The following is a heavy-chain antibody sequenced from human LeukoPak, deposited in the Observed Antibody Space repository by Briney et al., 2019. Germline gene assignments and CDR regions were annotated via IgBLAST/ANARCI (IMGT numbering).Heavy chain of an antibody. CDR1: GGSISSSY. V-gene: IGHV4-59*08. CDR2: IYYSGST. Sequence: SETLSLTCTVSGGSISSSYWNWIRQPPGKGLEWIGNIYYSGSTNYNPSLKSRVTISVDTSKNHFSLKLSSVTAADTAVYYCARQPSLYSSGLNWFDPWGQGTLVTVSS. J-gene: IGHJ5*02. D-gene: IGHD6-19*01. CDR3: ARQPSLYSSGLNWFDP.